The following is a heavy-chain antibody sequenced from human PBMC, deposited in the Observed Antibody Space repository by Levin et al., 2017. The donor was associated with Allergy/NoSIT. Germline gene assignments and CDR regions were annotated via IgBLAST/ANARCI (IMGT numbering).Heavy chain of an antibody. CDR1: GFSLSTSGVG. D-gene: IGHD3-22*01. J-gene: IGHJ1*01. Sequence: SGPTLVKPTQTLTLTCTFSGFSLSTSGVGVGWIRQPPGKALEWLALIYWDDDKRYSPSLKSRLTITKDTSKNQVVLTMTNMDPVDTATYYCAHGQTYYYDSSGYYGEYFQHWGQGTLVTVSS. V-gene: IGHV2-5*02. CDR2: IYWDDDK. CDR3: AHGQTYYYDSSGYYGEYFQH.